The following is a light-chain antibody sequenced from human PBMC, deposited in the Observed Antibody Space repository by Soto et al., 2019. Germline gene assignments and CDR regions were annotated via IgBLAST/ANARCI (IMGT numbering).Light chain of an antibody. CDR2: DAS. CDR1: QSVSSY. CDR3: QQYNSYSLT. J-gene: IGKJ4*01. Sequence: EIVLTQSPATLSLSPGERATLSCRASQSVSSYLAWYQQKPGQAPRLLIYDASNRATGIPARFSGSGSGTEFTFTISSLQPEDFATYYCQQYNSYSLTFGGGTKVDIK. V-gene: IGKV3-11*01.